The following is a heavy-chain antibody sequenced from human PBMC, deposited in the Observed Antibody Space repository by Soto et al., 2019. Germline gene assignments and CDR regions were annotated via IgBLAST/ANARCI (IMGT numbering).Heavy chain of an antibody. CDR2: IDTDGGGT. D-gene: IGHD3-10*01. CDR1: GFTLGSHR. CDR3: ARDQFYYYGSGTAYDAFDI. J-gene: IGHJ3*02. V-gene: IGHV3-74*01. Sequence: PGESLKISCAASGFTLGSHRIHWVRQPPGKGLEWVSRIDTDGGGTSYADSVKGRFTISTDNAKNTVYLQMNGLRAEDTAVYYCARDQFYYYGSGTAYDAFDIWGQGTMVTVSS.